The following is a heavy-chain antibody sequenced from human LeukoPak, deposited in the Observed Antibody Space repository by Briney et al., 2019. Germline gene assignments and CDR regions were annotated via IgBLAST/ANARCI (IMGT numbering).Heavy chain of an antibody. J-gene: IGHJ3*02. CDR3: AREVGIVVVTDDAFDI. CDR2: ISPESNFI. V-gene: IGHV3-21*01. Sequence: PGGSLRLSCEGSGFTFTSDGMNWVRQAPGKGLEWVSFISPESNFIYQADSVKGRFTISRDNAKNSLYLQMNSLRAEDTAVYYCAREVGIVVVTDDAFDIWGQGTMVTVSS. D-gene: IGHD2-21*02. CDR1: GFTFTSDG.